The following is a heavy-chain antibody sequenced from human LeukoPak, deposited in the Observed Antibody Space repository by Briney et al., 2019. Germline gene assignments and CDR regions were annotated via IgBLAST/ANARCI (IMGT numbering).Heavy chain of an antibody. CDR3: VKRRNNVYETSPWDPDY. CDR1: GNRFTNNW. CDR2: ISPENSET. J-gene: IGHJ4*02. D-gene: IGHD2-2*01. Sequence: GESLKISCKGSGNRFTNNWIAWVRQMPGKGLEWMGIISPENSETHYSPAFQGQVTISVDRSITTAYLQWNSLKASDTAMYYCVKRRNNVYETSPWDPDYWGQGTLVTVSS. V-gene: IGHV5-51*01.